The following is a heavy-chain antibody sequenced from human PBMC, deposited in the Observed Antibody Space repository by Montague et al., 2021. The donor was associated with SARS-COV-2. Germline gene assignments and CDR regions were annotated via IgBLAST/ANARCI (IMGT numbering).Heavy chain of an antibody. J-gene: IGHJ3*02. CDR3: ARTPYYYDSSGYYYGAFDI. CDR2: IDWDDDK. V-gene: IGHV2-70*11. D-gene: IGHD3-22*01. Sequence: VKPTQTLTLTCTFSGFSLSPSGMCVSWIRQPPGKALEWLARIDWDDDKYYSTSLKTRLTISKDTSKNQVVLTMTNMDPVDTATYYCARTPYYYDSSGYYYGAFDIWGQRTMVTVSS. CDR1: GFSLSPSGMC.